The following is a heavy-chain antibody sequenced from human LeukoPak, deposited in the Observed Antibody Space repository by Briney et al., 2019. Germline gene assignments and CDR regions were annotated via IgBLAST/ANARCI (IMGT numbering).Heavy chain of an antibody. Sequence: PSETLSLTCTVSGGSISSGAYYRSWIRQHPGKGLEWIGYIYYSGSTYYNPSLKSRVTISVDTSKNQFSLKLSSVTAADTAVYYCASGEVAAAGLDYWGQGTLVTVSS. D-gene: IGHD6-13*01. J-gene: IGHJ4*02. CDR2: IYYSGST. CDR1: GGSISSGAYY. V-gene: IGHV4-31*03. CDR3: ASGEVAAAGLDY.